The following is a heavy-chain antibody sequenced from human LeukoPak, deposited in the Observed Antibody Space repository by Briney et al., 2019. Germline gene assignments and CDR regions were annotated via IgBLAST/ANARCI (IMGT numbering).Heavy chain of an antibody. CDR3: ARDYVSVNYYDTSGYFDY. D-gene: IGHD3-22*01. V-gene: IGHV1-69*04. CDR1: GGTFSSYA. Sequence: SVKVSCKASGGTFSSYAINWVRQAPGQGLEWMGRIIPILGVANYAQKFLGRVTITADKSTSTAYMELSSLRSEETAVYYCARDYVSVNYYDTSGYFDYWGQGTLVTVSS. J-gene: IGHJ4*02. CDR2: IIPILGVA.